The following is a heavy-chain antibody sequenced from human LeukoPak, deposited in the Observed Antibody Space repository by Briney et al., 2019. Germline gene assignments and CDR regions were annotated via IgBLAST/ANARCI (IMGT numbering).Heavy chain of an antibody. J-gene: IGHJ6*03. CDR1: GGSFSGYY. V-gene: IGHV4-34*01. CDR2: IYYSGST. D-gene: IGHD3-10*01. Sequence: SETLSLTCAVYGGSFSGYYWSWIRQPPGKGLEWIGSIYYSGSTYYNPSLKSRVTISVDTSKNQFSLKLSSVTAADTAVYYCARRVTMVRGVTGYYYYMDVWGKGTTVTISS. CDR3: ARRVTMVRGVTGYYYYMDV.